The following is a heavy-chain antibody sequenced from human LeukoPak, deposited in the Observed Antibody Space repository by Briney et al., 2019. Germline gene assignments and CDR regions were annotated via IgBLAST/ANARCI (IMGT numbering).Heavy chain of an antibody. CDR2: ISPYNGNT. D-gene: IGHD6-13*01. V-gene: IGHV1-18*01. Sequence: EASVKVSYKASGYSFTNYVINWVRQVPGQGLEWIGWISPYNGNTDYAQKLQGRVTLTTDTSTSTAYMELRSLRSDDTAVYYCARPGTSWYTTYYFDSWGQGTLVTVSS. CDR3: ARPGTSWYTTYYFDS. CDR1: GYSFTNYV. J-gene: IGHJ4*02.